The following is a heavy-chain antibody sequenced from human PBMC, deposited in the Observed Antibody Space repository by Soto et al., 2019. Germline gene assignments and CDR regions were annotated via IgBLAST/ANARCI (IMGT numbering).Heavy chain of an antibody. CDR1: GYTFTSYG. CDR3: ARVYEGFWSGYYPTPLNYYYYYYMDV. J-gene: IGHJ6*03. CDR2: ISAYNGNT. V-gene: IGHV1-18*01. D-gene: IGHD3-3*01. Sequence: GASVKVSCKASGYTFTSYGISWVRQAPGQGLEWMGWISAYNGNTNYAQKLQGRVTMTTDTSTSTAYMELRSLRSDDTAVYYCARVYEGFWSGYYPTPLNYYYYYYMDVWGKGTTVTVSS.